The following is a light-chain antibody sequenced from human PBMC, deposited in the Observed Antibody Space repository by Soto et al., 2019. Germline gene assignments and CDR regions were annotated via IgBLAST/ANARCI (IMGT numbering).Light chain of an antibody. J-gene: IGLJ2*01. Sequence: QSALTQPASVSGSPGQSITISCTGTSSDVGGYNYVSWYQQHPGKAPKLMIYDVRNRPSGVSNRFSGSKSGNTASLTISGLEAEDEADYYCSSYTSSSTSHVVFGGGPKLTVL. CDR3: SSYTSSSTSHVV. V-gene: IGLV2-14*01. CDR1: SSDVGGYNY. CDR2: DVR.